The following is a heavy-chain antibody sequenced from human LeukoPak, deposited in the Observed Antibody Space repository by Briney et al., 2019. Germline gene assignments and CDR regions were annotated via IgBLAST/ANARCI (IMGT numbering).Heavy chain of an antibody. D-gene: IGHD1-26*01. CDR2: ISGNGGST. Sequence: PGGSLRLSCAASGFTFSSYGMHWVRQAPGKGLEWVSAISGNGGSTYYVDSVKGRFTISRDNSKNTLYLQMNSLRAEDTAEYYCAKKGLVGSYYNDAFDVWGQGTMVTVSS. J-gene: IGHJ3*01. V-gene: IGHV3-23*01. CDR3: AKKGLVGSYYNDAFDV. CDR1: GFTFSSYG.